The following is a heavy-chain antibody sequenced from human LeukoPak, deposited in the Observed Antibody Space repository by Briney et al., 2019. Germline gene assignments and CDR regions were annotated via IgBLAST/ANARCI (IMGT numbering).Heavy chain of an antibody. J-gene: IGHJ5*02. CDR1: GGTFSSYA. V-gene: IGHV1-69*05. Sequence: SVKVSCKASGGTFSSYAISWVRQAPGRGLEWMGGIIPIFGTANYAQKFQGRVTITTDESTSTAYMELSSLRSEDTAVYYCAIRHYYDSSGYYVWFDPWGQGTLVTVSS. D-gene: IGHD3-22*01. CDR2: IIPIFGTA. CDR3: AIRHYYDSSGYYVWFDP.